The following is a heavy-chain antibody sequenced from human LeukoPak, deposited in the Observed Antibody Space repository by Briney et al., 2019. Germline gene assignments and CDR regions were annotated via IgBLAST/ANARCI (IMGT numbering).Heavy chain of an antibody. V-gene: IGHV3-48*04. CDR3: ARSYPVGPNVEAFDI. CDR2: ISSSSSTI. Sequence: PGGSLRLSCAASGFTFSSYSMNWVRQAPGKGLEWVSYISSSSSTIYYADSVKGRFTISRDNAKNSLYLQMNSLRAEDTAVYYCARSYPVGPNVEAFDIWGQGTMVTVSS. J-gene: IGHJ3*02. CDR1: GFTFSSYS. D-gene: IGHD5-24*01.